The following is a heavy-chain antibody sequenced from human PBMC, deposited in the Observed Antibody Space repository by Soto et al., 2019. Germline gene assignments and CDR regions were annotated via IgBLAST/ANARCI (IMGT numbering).Heavy chain of an antibody. V-gene: IGHV1-69*13. CDR3: ASASAAGEFDY. J-gene: IGHJ4*02. D-gene: IGHD6-25*01. Sequence: RASVKVSCKASGGTFSSYAIRWVRQAPGQGLEWMGGIIPIFGTANYAQKFQGRVTITADESTSTAYMELSSLRSEDTAVYYCASASAAGEFDYWGQGTLVTVPS. CDR2: IIPIFGTA. CDR1: GGTFSSYA.